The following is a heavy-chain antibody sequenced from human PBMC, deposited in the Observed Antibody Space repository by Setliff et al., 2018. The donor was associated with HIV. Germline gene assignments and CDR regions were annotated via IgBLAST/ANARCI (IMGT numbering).Heavy chain of an antibody. Sequence: SVKVSCKASGGTFSSYTFSWVRQAPGQGLEWMGGIIPIFGTAHYAQKFQGRVTITADESTSTAYMELSSLRSEDTAVYYCARGGEGMALYPDYWGQGALVTVSS. CDR3: ARGGEGMALYPDY. CDR2: IIPIFGTA. V-gene: IGHV1-69*13. D-gene: IGHD1-26*01. CDR1: GGTFSSYT. J-gene: IGHJ4*02.